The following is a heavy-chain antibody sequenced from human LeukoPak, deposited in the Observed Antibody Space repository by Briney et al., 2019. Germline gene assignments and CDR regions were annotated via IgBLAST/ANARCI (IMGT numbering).Heavy chain of an antibody. CDR2: IRSNLYGGTP. CDR1: GFTFGDYA. CDR3: TRDQTPYY. J-gene: IGHJ4*02. V-gene: IGHV3-49*04. Sequence: GGSLRLSCTASGFTFGDYAMTWVRQAPGKGLEWVGFIRSNLYGGTPEYAASVKGRFTISRDDSNSIAYLEMDSLKTDDTAVYYCTRDQTPYYWGQGTLVTVSS.